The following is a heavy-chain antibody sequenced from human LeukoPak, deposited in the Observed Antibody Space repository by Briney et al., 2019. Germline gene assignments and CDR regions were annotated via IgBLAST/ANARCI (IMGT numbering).Heavy chain of an antibody. D-gene: IGHD3-10*01. V-gene: IGHV3-7*01. CDR3: ARDLAGHYYGSGSSFDY. CDR2: IREDGSEK. Sequence: GGSLKLSCAASGFTFSAYWMSWVRQAPGKGLEWVANIREDGSEKYYVDSVKGQFTISRDNAKNSLFLQMDSLRAEDTAVYYCARDLAGHYYGSGSSFDYWGQGTLVTVSS. CDR1: GFTFSAYW. J-gene: IGHJ4*02.